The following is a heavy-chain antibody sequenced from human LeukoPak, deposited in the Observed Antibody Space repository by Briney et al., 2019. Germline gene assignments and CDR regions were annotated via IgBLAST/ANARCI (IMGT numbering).Heavy chain of an antibody. Sequence: AASVKVSCKASGGTFSSYAISWVRQAPEQGLEWMGGIIPIFGTANYAQKFQGRVTITADESTSTAYMELSSLRSEDTAVYYCASPSSGREFYYYYGMDVWGQGTTVTVSS. D-gene: IGHD6-19*01. CDR2: IIPIFGTA. CDR3: ASPSSGREFYYYYGMDV. V-gene: IGHV1-69*13. J-gene: IGHJ6*02. CDR1: GGTFSSYA.